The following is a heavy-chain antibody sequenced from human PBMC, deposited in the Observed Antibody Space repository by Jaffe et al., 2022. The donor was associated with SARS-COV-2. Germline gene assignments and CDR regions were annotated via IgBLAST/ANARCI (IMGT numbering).Heavy chain of an antibody. V-gene: IGHV3-23*01. CDR3: AKDLRGTVALGY. D-gene: IGHD3-10*01. J-gene: IGHJ4*02. Sequence: EVQLLESGGGLVQPGGSLRLSCAASGFTFNIYAMSWVRQTPGKGLEWVSTIGGIDGNTYYADSVKGRFTVSRDNSKDTLYLQIDSLRAEDTAVYHCAKDLRGTVALGYWGQGTLVTVSS. CDR1: GFTFNIYA. CDR2: IGGIDGNT.